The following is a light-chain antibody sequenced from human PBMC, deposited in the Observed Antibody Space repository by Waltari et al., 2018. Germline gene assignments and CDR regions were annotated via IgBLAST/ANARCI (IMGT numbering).Light chain of an antibody. CDR2: EVN. Sequence: QSALTQPPSVSGSPGQSVTISCSGTGRDIGSYNRVPWYQQSPGTAPRLMIYEVNSRPSGVPDRFSGSKSGNTASLTISGLQAEDEADYYCSSYTTSTTQVFGTGTKVTVL. V-gene: IGLV2-18*02. J-gene: IGLJ1*01. CDR3: SSYTTSTTQV. CDR1: GRDIGSYNR.